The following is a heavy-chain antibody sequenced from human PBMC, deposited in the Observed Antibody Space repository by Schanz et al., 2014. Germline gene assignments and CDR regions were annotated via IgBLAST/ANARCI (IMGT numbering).Heavy chain of an antibody. V-gene: IGHV1-2*02. Sequence: QVQLVQSGADVKKPGASVKVSCKASGYTFTGYSMHWVRQAPGQGLEWMATINPSGGSTSFAQKFQGRVTMTRDTSISTAYMELSRLTSDDTAIYYCARDDRFLEWSLLDYWGQGTLVTVSS. J-gene: IGHJ4*02. CDR2: INPSGGST. CDR3: ARDDRFLEWSLLDY. CDR1: GYTFTGYS. D-gene: IGHD3-3*01.